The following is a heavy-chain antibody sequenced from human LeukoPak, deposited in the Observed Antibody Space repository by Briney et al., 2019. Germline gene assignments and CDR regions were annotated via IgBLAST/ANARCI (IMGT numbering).Heavy chain of an antibody. J-gene: IGHJ4*02. Sequence: PGGSLRLSCAASGFTFSTYSMNWVRHAPGKGLEGVSFISIGSDNIDYADSVRGRFTISRDNAKNSLYLEKSSLRDEDTAVYYCAPDFNRGGRDHYWGQGTLVTVSS. V-gene: IGHV3-48*02. CDR1: GFTFSTYS. CDR2: ISIGSDNI. D-gene: IGHD2-15*01. CDR3: APDFNRGGRDHY.